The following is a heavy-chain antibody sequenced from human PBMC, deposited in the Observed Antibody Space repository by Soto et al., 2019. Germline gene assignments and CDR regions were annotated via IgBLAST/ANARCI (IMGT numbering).Heavy chain of an antibody. V-gene: IGHV3-30*18. J-gene: IGHJ4*02. D-gene: IGHD1-1*01. CDR3: AKGGERGFLDY. CDR2: ISYDGSNK. CDR1: GFTFSSYG. Sequence: RRLSCAASGFTFSSYGMQWVRQAPGKGLEWVAVISYDGSNKYYADSVKGRFTISRDNSKNTLYLQMNSLRAEDTAVYYCAKGGERGFLDYWGQGTLVTVSS.